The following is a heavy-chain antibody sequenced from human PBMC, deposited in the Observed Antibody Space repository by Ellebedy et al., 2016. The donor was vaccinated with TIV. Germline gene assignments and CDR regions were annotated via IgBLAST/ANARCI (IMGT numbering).Heavy chain of an antibody. J-gene: IGHJ1*01. V-gene: IGHV3-30-3*01. CDR3: ASPYCIGGSCYRSEYFHQ. CDR1: GFIFSTYA. Sequence: GGSLRLXXAASGFIFSTYAMHWVRQAPGKGLEWMAVISYDESNKYYADSVKGRFTISRDNSKNTLYLQMNSLRVEDTAVYYCASPYCIGGSCYRSEYFHQWGQGTLVTVSS. D-gene: IGHD2-15*01. CDR2: ISYDESNK.